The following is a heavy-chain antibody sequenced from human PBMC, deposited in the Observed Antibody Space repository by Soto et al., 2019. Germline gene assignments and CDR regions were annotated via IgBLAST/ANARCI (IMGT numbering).Heavy chain of an antibody. CDR1: GFTVSSNY. CDR3: ARDPYYDSSGYLASNGMDV. J-gene: IGHJ6*02. V-gene: IGHV3-53*04. D-gene: IGHD3-22*01. Sequence: LRLSCAASGFTVSSNYMSWVRQAPGKGLEWVSAIYSDGSTYYADSVKGRFTISRHNSKNTLYLQMNSLRAEDTAVYYCARDPYYDSSGYLASNGMDVWGQGTTVTVSS. CDR2: IYSDGST.